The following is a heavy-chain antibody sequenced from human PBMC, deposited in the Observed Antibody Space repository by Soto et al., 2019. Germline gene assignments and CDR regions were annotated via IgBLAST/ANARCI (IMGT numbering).Heavy chain of an antibody. J-gene: IGHJ6*02. CDR3: ARPSLGNRYYFNPLDV. Sequence: QVQLVQSGNEVKKPGSSVKVSCKASGDAFSSHALSWVRQAPGQGLEWLGGIIPVFGTIEYSQKFQDRLIITADESTTTAYMELTMLRSEDTAIYVGARPSLGNRYYFNPLDVWGQGTTVTVS. CDR1: GDAFSSHA. D-gene: IGHD1-26*01. CDR2: IIPVFGTI. V-gene: IGHV1-69*01.